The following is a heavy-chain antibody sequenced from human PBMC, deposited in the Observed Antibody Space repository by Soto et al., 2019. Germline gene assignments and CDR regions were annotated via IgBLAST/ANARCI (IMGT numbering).Heavy chain of an antibody. CDR1: GGSFSGYY. D-gene: IGHD5-12*01. CDR3: ARGGRDGYTV. V-gene: IGHV4-34*01. J-gene: IGHJ4*02. Sequence: QVQLQQWGAGLLKPSETLSLTCAVYGGSFSGYYWSWIRQPPGKGLEWIGEINHSGSTNYNPSLKSRVTISVDTSKNQFSLKLSYVTAADMAVYYCARGGRDGYTVWGQGTLVTVSS. CDR2: INHSGST.